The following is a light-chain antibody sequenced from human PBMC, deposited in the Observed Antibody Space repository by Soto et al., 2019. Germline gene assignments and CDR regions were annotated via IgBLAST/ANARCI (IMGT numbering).Light chain of an antibody. CDR1: SSDVGGYNH. V-gene: IGLV2-11*01. CDR3: CSYAGSSADV. CDR2: DVS. J-gene: IGLJ1*01. Sequence: QSVLTQPRSVSGSPGQSVTISCTGTSSDVGGYNHVSWYQQNPGEAPKVMIFDVSKRPSGVPDRFSGFKSDNKASLTIYGLHAEDEADYYCCSYAGSSADVVGAGTKVTVL.